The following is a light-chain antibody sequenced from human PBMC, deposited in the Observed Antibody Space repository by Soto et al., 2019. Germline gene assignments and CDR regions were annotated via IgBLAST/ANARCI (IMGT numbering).Light chain of an antibody. CDR3: QQYNSYSLT. J-gene: IGKJ1*01. CDR2: DAS. Sequence: DIQMTQSPSTLSASVVYRVTITCRASQSISSWLAWYQQKPGKAPKLLIYDASSLESGVPSRFSGSGSGTEFTLTISSLQPDDFATYYCQQYNSYSLTFGQGTKVDIK. V-gene: IGKV1-5*01. CDR1: QSISSW.